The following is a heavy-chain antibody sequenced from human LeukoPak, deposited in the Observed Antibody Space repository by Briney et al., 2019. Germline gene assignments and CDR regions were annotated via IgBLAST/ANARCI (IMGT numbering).Heavy chain of an antibody. Sequence: GESLKISCKGSGYSFTSYWIGWVRQMPGKGLEWMGIIYPGDSDTRYSPSFQGQVTISADKSISTAYLQWSSLKASDTAMYYCARSTDPYYYYMDVWGKGTTVTVSS. V-gene: IGHV5-51*01. D-gene: IGHD2-21*02. J-gene: IGHJ6*03. CDR2: IYPGDSDT. CDR1: GYSFTSYW. CDR3: ARSTDPYYYYMDV.